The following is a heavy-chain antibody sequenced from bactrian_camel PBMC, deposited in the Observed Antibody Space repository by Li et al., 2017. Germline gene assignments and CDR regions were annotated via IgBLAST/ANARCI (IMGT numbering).Heavy chain of an antibody. J-gene: IGHJ4*01. V-gene: IGHV3S60*01. CDR2: ISSTGTT. D-gene: IGHD3*01. Sequence: HVQLVESGGGSVQAGESLTLSCTVPPYTLDNSDVGWYRQAPAMGNACELVSTISSTGTTYYADSVKGRFTISVNNAKNTLYLQMNSLKTEDMAMYYCAMGRMTAIQALGPVISPPYEYAYWGQGTQVTVS. CDR1: PYTLDNSD. CDR3: AMGRMTAIQALGPVISPPYEYAY.